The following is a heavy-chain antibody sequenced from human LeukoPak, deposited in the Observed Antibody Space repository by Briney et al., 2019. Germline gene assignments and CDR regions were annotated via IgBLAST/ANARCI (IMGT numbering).Heavy chain of an antibody. V-gene: IGHV1-18*04. Sequence: ASVKVSCKASGYTFTGYYMHWVRQAPGQGLEWMGWISAYNGNTNYAQKLQGRVTMTTDTSTSTAYMELRSLRSDDTAVYYCARDDHRTNIDYWGQGTLVTVSS. CDR3: ARDDHRTNIDY. D-gene: IGHD1-14*01. CDR1: GYTFTGYY. CDR2: ISAYNGNT. J-gene: IGHJ4*02.